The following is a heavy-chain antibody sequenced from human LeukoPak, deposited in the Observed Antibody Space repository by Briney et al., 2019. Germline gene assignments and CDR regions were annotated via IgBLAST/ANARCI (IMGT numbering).Heavy chain of an antibody. CDR3: ASRGIYGSELDY. J-gene: IGHJ4*02. Sequence: SETLSLTCTVSGGSISSYYWSWIRQPPGKGLEWIGYIYYSGSTNYNPSLKSRVTISVDTSKNQFSLKLSSVTAADTAVYYCASRGIYGSELDYWGQGTLATVSS. V-gene: IGHV4-59*12. CDR2: IYYSGST. D-gene: IGHD3-10*01. CDR1: GGSISSYY.